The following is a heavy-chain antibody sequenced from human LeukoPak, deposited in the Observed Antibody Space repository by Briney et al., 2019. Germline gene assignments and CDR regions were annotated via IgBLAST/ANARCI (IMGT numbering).Heavy chain of an antibody. V-gene: IGHV3-23*01. J-gene: IGHJ4*02. D-gene: IGHD2-15*01. CDR2: ISSSGGST. CDR3: ARSSSGGRSIYDY. Sequence: GGSLRLSCVASGFTFSSHAMSWVRQAPGMGLEWVSTISSSGGSTYYAGSVKGRFTISRDNSKNTPYLQMNSLRAEDTAVHYCARSSSGGRSIYDYWGQGTLVTASS. CDR1: GFTFSSHA.